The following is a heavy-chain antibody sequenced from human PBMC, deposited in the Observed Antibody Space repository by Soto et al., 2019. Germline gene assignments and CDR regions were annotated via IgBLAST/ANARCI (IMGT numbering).Heavy chain of an antibody. V-gene: IGHV3-48*01. D-gene: IGHD1-1*01. CDR3: ARESWTGPFYYMDV. CDR2: IRSSSSTI. Sequence: EVQLVESGGGLVQPGGSLRLSCAASGFTFSSYTMNWVRQAPGKGLEWVSYIRSSSSTIYYADSVKGRFTISRDSAKNSLFLQMNSLRAEDTAVYYCARESWTGPFYYMDVWGKGTTVTVSS. CDR1: GFTFSSYT. J-gene: IGHJ6*03.